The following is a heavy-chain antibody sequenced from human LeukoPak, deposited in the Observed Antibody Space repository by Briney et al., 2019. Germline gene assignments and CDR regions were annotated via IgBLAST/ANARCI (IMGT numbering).Heavy chain of an antibody. CDR1: GFTFSSYS. CDR2: ISSSSSYI. D-gene: IGHD3-22*01. CDR3: ARDTYYYDRSGYRGDY. V-gene: IGHV3-21*01. Sequence: PGGSLRLSCAASGFTFSSYSMNWVRQAPGKGLEWVSSISSSSSYIYYADSVKGRFTISRDNAKNSLYLQMNSLRAEDTAVYYCARDTYYYDRSGYRGDYWGQGTLVTVSS. J-gene: IGHJ4*02.